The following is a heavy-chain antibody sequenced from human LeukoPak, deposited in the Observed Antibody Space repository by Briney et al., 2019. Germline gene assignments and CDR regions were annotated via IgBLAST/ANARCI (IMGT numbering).Heavy chain of an antibody. CDR3: ARDSPMGVVVVVATAFDI. CDR1: GGSISSYY. CDR2: IYYSGST. J-gene: IGHJ3*02. D-gene: IGHD2-15*01. V-gene: IGHV4-59*12. Sequence: SETLSLTCTVSGGSISSYYWSWIRQPPGKGLEWIGYIYYSGSTNYNPSLKSRVTISVDTSKNQFSLKLSSVTAADTAVYYCARDSPMGVVVVVATAFDIWGQGTMVTVSS.